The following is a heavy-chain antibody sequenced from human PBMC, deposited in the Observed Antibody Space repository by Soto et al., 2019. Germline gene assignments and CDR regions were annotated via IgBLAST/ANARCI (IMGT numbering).Heavy chain of an antibody. CDR3: AHSPLLRFLEWLPYFDY. CDR1: GFSLSTSGVG. D-gene: IGHD3-3*01. Sequence: QITLKESGPTLVKPTQTLTLTCTFSGFSLSTSGVGVGWIRQPPGTALEWLALIYWNDDKSYSPSLKSRLTITKDTSKNQVVLTMTNMDPVDTATYYCAHSPLLRFLEWLPYFDYWGQGTLVTVSS. V-gene: IGHV2-5*01. CDR2: IYWNDDK. J-gene: IGHJ4*02.